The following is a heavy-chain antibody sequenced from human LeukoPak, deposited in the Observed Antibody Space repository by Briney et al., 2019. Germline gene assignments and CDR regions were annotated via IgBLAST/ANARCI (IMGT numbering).Heavy chain of an antibody. CDR1: GGSISSYY. J-gene: IGHJ5*02. CDR3: ARELGSSGYKPHNWFDP. D-gene: IGHD6-19*01. Sequence: SETLSLTCTVSGGSISSYYWSWIRQPPGKGLEWIGYIYYSGSTNYNPSLKSRVTISVDTSKNQFSLKPSSVTAADTAVYYCARELGSSGYKPHNWFDPWGQGTLVTVSS. CDR2: IYYSGST. V-gene: IGHV4-59*12.